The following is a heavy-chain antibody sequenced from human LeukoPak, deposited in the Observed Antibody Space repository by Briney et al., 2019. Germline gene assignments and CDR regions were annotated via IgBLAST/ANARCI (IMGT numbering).Heavy chain of an antibody. V-gene: IGHV3-30*02. CDR2: IRYDGSNK. CDR3: AKDHLRELTAPHYFDY. CDR1: GFTFSSYG. D-gene: IGHD3-16*01. Sequence: GGSLRLSCAASGFTFSSYGMHWVRQAPGKGLEWVAFIRYDGSNKYYADSVKGRFTISRDNSKNTLYLQMNSLRAEDTAVYYCAKDHLRELTAPHYFDYWGQGTLVTVSS. J-gene: IGHJ4*02.